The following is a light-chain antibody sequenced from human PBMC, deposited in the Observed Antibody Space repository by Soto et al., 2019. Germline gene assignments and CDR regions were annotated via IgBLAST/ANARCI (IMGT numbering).Light chain of an antibody. CDR1: NSDVGGYNF. Sequence: QSVLTQPASVSGSPGQSITISCTGTNSDVGGYNFVSWYQQNPGKAPKLMIYDVSNRPSGVSNRFSGSTSGNTASLTISGLQAEDEADYYCSSYTSSSTLRVFGTGTKVTVL. CDR3: SSYTSSSTLRV. J-gene: IGLJ1*01. V-gene: IGLV2-14*01. CDR2: DVS.